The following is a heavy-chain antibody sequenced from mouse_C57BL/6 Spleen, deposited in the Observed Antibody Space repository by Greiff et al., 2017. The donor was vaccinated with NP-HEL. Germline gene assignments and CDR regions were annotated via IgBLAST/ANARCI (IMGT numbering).Heavy chain of an antibody. CDR1: GYTFTSYW. J-gene: IGHJ4*01. V-gene: IGHV1-53*01. CDR3: ARDGSSYEAMDY. Sequence: QVQLQQPGTELVKPGASVKLSCKTSGYTFTSYWMHWVKQRPGQGLEWIGNINPSNGGTNYNEKFKSKATLTVDKSSSTAYMQLSSLTSEDSAVYYCARDGSSYEAMDYWGQGTSVTVSS. D-gene: IGHD1-1*01. CDR2: INPSNGGT.